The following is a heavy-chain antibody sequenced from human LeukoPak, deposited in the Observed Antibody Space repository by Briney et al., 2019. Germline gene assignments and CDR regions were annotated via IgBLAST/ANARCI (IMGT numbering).Heavy chain of an antibody. CDR3: ARASIDFYDSRGPNEY. D-gene: IGHD3-22*01. CDR1: GGTFNNYA. CDR2: IIPILGTK. Sequence: SVKVSCKASGGTFNNYALNWVRQAPGQGLEWMGGIIPILGTKNYAQNFQGRVTITTDESTSTAYMELISLRSEDTAVYYCARASIDFYDSRGPNEYWGQGTLVTVSS. V-gene: IGHV1-69*05. J-gene: IGHJ4*02.